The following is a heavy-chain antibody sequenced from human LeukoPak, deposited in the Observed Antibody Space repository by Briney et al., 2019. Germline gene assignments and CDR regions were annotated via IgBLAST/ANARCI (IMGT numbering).Heavy chain of an antibody. J-gene: IGHJ4*02. V-gene: IGHV4-61*02. CDR1: GVFMSSGRYY. CDR3: GYWADY. CDR2: IYTSGST. Sequence: SSQTLSLTCTVSGVFMSSGRYYGRRIRQPAGKGLEWIGRIYTSGSTNYNPSLKRRATISVDTSKNQFSLKLSSVTAADTAVYYCGYWADYWGQGTLVTVSS. D-gene: IGHD3-10*01.